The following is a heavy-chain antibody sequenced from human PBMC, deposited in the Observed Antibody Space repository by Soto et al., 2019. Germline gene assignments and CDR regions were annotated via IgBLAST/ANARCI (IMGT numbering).Heavy chain of an antibody. D-gene: IGHD2-15*01. CDR2: INAGNGNT. V-gene: IGHV1-3*01. CDR3: ARARLGYCSGGSCENFDY. J-gene: IGHJ4*02. CDR1: GYTFTSYA. Sequence: ASVKVSCKASGYTFTSYAMHWVRQAPGQRLEWMGWINAGNGNTKYSQKFQGRVTITRDTSASTAYMELSSLRSEDTAVYYCARARLGYCSGGSCENFDYWGQGTLVTVSS.